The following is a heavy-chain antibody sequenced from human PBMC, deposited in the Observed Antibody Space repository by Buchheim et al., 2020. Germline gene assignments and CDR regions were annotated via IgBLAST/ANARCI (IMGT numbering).Heavy chain of an antibody. Sequence: EVQLLESGGGLVQPGGSLRLSCAASGFTFSSYAMSWVRQAPGKGLEWVSAISGSGGSTYYADSVKGRFTISRDNSNNTLYLQMNSLRAEDTAVYYCAKDGYSSGWYVYYYYMDVWGKGTT. CDR2: ISGSGGST. J-gene: IGHJ6*03. V-gene: IGHV3-23*01. CDR1: GFTFSSYA. CDR3: AKDGYSSGWYVYYYYMDV. D-gene: IGHD6-19*01.